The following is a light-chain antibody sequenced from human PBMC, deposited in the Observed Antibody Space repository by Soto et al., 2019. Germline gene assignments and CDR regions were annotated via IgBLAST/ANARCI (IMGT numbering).Light chain of an antibody. CDR3: SAYTVSRTYV. V-gene: IGLV2-11*01. Sequence: QSVLTHPRSVSGSPGQSVTISCTGTSSDVGGYNSVSWFQQHPGKAPKLMIYDVTKRPSGISYRFSGSKSGNTASLTISGLQGEDEADYYCSAYTVSRTYVFGTGTKVTVL. J-gene: IGLJ1*01. CDR1: SSDVGGYNS. CDR2: DVT.